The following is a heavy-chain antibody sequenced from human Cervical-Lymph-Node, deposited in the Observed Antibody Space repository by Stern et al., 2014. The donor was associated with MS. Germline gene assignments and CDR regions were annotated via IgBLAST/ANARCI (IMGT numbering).Heavy chain of an antibody. CDR2: ISRSSSYI. V-gene: IGHV3-21*06. J-gene: IGHJ1*01. D-gene: IGHD3-22*01. CDR1: GFSFSSYS. Sequence: EVQLVQSGGGLVKPGGSLRLSCAASGFSFSSYSMNWVRQAPGKGPEWVSSISRSSSYIYNEDSVKGRFTISRDNAKNSLYLQMHSLRVEDTAVYYCARDSITYYYDSSAHDGLQHWGQGTLVIVSS. CDR3: ARDSITYYYDSSAHDGLQH.